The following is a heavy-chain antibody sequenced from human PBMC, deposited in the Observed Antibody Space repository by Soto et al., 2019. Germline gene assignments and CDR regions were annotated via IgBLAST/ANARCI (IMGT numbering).Heavy chain of an antibody. CDR1: GGSFSDYY. CDR3: ARTPTRGASAWLDP. Sequence: QVQLQQWGSGLLKPSETLSPTCAIYGGSFSDYYWHWIRQSPGKGLEWIGEIHLSGRVNFTPSLKSRTSLSMDTSRNQFFLTLRSVTAADTAVYFCARTPTRGASAWLDPWGRGHLVTVSS. CDR2: IHLSGRV. J-gene: IGHJ5*02. D-gene: IGHD1-26*01. V-gene: IGHV4-34*01.